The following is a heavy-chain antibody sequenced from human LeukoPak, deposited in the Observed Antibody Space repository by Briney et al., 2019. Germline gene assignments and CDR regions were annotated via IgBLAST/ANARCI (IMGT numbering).Heavy chain of an antibody. V-gene: IGHV3-53*01. J-gene: IGHJ3*02. CDR1: GFIVSSNY. D-gene: IGHD3-22*01. Sequence: GGSLRLSCAASGFIVSSNYMSWVRQAPGKGLEWVSVIYSGGRTYYADSVKGRFTISRDSSKNSLCLQMNSLRAEDTAVYYCARQYYYDTSGYDAFDIWGQGTMVTVSS. CDR3: ARQYYYDTSGYDAFDI. CDR2: IYSGGRT.